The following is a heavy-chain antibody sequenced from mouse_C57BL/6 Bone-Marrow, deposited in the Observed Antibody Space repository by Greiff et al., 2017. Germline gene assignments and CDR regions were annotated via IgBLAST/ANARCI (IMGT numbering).Heavy chain of an antibody. J-gene: IGHJ2*01. CDR2: ISSGSSTI. CDR1: GFTFSDYG. Sequence: EVQLVESGGGLVKPGGSLKLSCAASGFTFSDYGMHWVRQAPEKGLEWVAYISSGSSTIYYADTVKGRFTISRDNAKNTLFLQMTSLRSEDTAMYYCAIITTVVAPYYFDYWGQGTTLTVSS. V-gene: IGHV5-17*01. D-gene: IGHD1-1*01. CDR3: AIITTVVAPYYFDY.